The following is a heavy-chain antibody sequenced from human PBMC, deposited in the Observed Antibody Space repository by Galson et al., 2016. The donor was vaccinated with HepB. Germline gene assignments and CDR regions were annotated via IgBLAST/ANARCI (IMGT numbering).Heavy chain of an antibody. CDR1: GVIFGDHA. V-gene: IGHV3-30*18. CDR3: GKGGTGIAVPVDL. D-gene: IGHD1-1*01. CDR2: TSSDGSNE. J-gene: IGHJ5*02. Sequence: SLRLSCAISGVIFGDHAMHWVRQAPGQGLEWVAVTSSDGSNEYYADSVKGRFAISRDNSKNTLYLQMNTLRGEDTAVYYCGKGGTGIAVPVDLWGQGTLVTVSA.